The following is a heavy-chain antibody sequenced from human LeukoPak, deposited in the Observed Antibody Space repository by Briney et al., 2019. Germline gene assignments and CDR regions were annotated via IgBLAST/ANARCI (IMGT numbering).Heavy chain of an antibody. CDR3: ARGYYGSGRFPYYFDY. V-gene: IGHV1-2*02. CDR1: GYTFTGYY. Sequence: GASVKVSCKASGYTFTGYYMHWVRQAPGQGLEWMGWINPNSGGTNYAQKFQGRVTMTRDTSISTAYMELSSLRSEDTAVYYCARGYYGSGRFPYYFDYWGQGTLVTVST. J-gene: IGHJ4*02. D-gene: IGHD3-10*01. CDR2: INPNSGGT.